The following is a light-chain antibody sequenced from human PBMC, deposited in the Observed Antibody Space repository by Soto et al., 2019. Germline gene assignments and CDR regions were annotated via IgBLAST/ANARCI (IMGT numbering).Light chain of an antibody. V-gene: IGLV4-69*01. Sequence: QLVLTQSPSASASLGASVKLTCTLSSGHSSYAIAWYQQQPEKGPRYLMKVNSDGSHDKGDGIPDRFSGSSSGAERYLTISSLQSEDEADYYCQTWGTGIQWMFGGGTKLTVL. CDR3: QTWGTGIQWM. CDR1: SGHSSYA. CDR2: VNSDGSH. J-gene: IGLJ3*02.